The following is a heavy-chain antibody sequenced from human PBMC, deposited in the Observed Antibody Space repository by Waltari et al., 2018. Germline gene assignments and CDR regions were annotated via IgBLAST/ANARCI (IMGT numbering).Heavy chain of an antibody. Sequence: EVQLVESGGGLVQPGGSLRLSCAASGFTFSSYGMHWVRQATGQGLAGVSRINSDGSSTSYADSVKGRFTISRDNAKNTLYLQMNSLRAEDTAVYYCARGGLSRGLRFLEWLRVGMDVWGQGTTVTVSS. V-gene: IGHV3-74*01. D-gene: IGHD3-3*01. CDR3: ARGGLSRGLRFLEWLRVGMDV. J-gene: IGHJ6*02. CDR2: INSDGSST. CDR1: GFTFSSYG.